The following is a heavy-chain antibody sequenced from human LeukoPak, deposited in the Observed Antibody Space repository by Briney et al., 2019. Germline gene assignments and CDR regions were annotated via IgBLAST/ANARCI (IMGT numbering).Heavy chain of an antibody. J-gene: IGHJ4*02. CDR1: GGTFSSYA. CDR2: IIPIFGTA. V-gene: IGHV1-69*05. D-gene: IGHD3-22*01. CDR3: ASSLTYYYDSSGYSY. Sequence: SVKVSCKASGGTFSSYAISWVRQAPGQGLEWMGRIIPIFGTANYAQKFQGRVTITTDESTSTAYMELSRLRSEDTAVYYCASSLTYYYDSSGYSYWGQGTLVTVSS.